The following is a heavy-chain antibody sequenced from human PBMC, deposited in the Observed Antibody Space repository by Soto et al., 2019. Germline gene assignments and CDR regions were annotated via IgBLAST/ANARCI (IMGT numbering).Heavy chain of an antibody. CDR3: ATLANRSSRDRAVYGMDV. D-gene: IGHD6-6*01. Sequence: GASVKVSCKASGYTFTSYYMHWVRQAPGQGLEWMGIINPSGGSTSYAQKFQGRVTMTRDTSTSTVYMELSSLRSEDTAVYYCATLANRSSRDRAVYGMDVWGQGTTVTVSS. J-gene: IGHJ6*02. V-gene: IGHV1-46*01. CDR2: INPSGGST. CDR1: GYTFTSYY.